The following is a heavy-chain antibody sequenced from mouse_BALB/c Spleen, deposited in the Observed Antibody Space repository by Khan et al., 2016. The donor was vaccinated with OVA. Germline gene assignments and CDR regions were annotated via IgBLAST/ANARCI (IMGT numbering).Heavy chain of an antibody. Sequence: VQLQESGAELMKPGASVKISCKATGYTFRSSWIEWVKQRPGHGLEWIGEILPGTGSTNYNEKFKGKATFTADTSSNTAYMQLSSLTSEDSAVYYCARRGPYGNFRPYWGQGTLVTVSA. CDR1: GYTFRSSW. V-gene: IGHV1-9*01. CDR2: ILPGTGST. CDR3: ARRGPYGNFRPY. J-gene: IGHJ3*01. D-gene: IGHD2-1*01.